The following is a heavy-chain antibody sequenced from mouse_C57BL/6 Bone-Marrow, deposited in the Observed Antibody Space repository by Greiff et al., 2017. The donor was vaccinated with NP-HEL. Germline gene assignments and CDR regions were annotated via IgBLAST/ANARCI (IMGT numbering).Heavy chain of an antibody. Sequence: QVQLQQPGAELVKPGASVKLSCKASGYTFTSYLMHWVKQRPGRGLEWIGRIDPNSGGTKYNEKFKSKATLTVDKPSSTAYMQRNSLTSEDSAVYYCARYYDGSSSFDYWVQGTTLTVSS. D-gene: IGHD1-1*01. J-gene: IGHJ2*01. V-gene: IGHV1-72*01. CDR2: IDPNSGGT. CDR1: GYTFTSYL. CDR3: ARYYDGSSSFDY.